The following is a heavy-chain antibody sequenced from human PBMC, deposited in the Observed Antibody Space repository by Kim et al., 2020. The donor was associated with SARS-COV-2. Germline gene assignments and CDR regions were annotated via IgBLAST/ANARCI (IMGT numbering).Heavy chain of an antibody. V-gene: IGHV3-49*03. J-gene: IGHJ4*02. Sequence: GGSLRLSCTASGFTFGDYAMSWFRQAPGKGLEWVGFIRSKAYGGTPEYAASVKGRFTISRDDSKSIAYLQMNSLKTEDTAVYYCTREGSSGWYITFDYWGQGTLVTVSS. CDR3: TREGSSGWYITFDY. CDR2: IRSKAYGGTP. CDR1: GFTFGDYA. D-gene: IGHD6-19*01.